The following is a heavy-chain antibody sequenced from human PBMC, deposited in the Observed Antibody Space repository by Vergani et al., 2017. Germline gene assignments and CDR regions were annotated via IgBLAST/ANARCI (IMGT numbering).Heavy chain of an antibody. J-gene: IGHJ3*02. D-gene: IGHD3-10*01. Sequence: QLQLQESGPGLVKPSETLSLTCTVSGGSISSSSYYWGWIRQPPGKGLEWIGSIYSSGSTYYNPSLKSRVTISVDTSKNQFSLKLSSVTAADTAVYYCARPMVRGVITVRNAFDIWGQGTMVTGSS. V-gene: IGHV4-39*01. CDR2: IYSSGST. CDR3: ARPMVRGVITVRNAFDI. CDR1: GGSISSSSYY.